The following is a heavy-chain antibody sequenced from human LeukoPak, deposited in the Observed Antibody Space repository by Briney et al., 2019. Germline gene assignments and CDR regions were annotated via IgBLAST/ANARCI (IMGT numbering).Heavy chain of an antibody. CDR3: ARIQYYYGSGSYYHYFDY. Sequence: SETLSLTCTVSGGSISSGNYYWSWIRQPAGKGLEWIGRIYTSGSTNYNPSLKSRVTISVDTSKNQFSLKLSSVTAADTAVYYCARIQYYYGSGSYYHYFDYWGQGTLVTVSS. CDR1: GGSISSGNYY. J-gene: IGHJ4*02. D-gene: IGHD3-10*01. CDR2: IYTSGST. V-gene: IGHV4-61*02.